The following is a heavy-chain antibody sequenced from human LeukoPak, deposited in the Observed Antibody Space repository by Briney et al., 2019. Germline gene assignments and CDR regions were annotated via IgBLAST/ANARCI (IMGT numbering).Heavy chain of an antibody. CDR3: AKDQAYSYYYLDC. J-gene: IGHJ4*02. V-gene: IGHV3-23*01. CDR2: INGNGAST. Sequence: GGSLRLSCAASGFSFNDHAMSWVRQAPGKGLEWVSGINGNGASTYYSDSVKGRFTISRDNSKNTVYLQMSSQRADDTARYYCAKDQAYSYYYLDCWGQGTLVTVSS. D-gene: IGHD5-18*01. CDR1: GFSFNDHA.